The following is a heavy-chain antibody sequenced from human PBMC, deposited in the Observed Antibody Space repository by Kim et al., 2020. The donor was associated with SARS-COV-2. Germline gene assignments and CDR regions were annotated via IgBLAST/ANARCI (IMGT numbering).Heavy chain of an antibody. V-gene: IGHV3-23*01. Sequence: DSGKGRFTISRDSSKNTLYLQRVSLRVDDTALYYCARTRICSSTSCYVDYWGQGTLVTVSS. D-gene: IGHD2-2*01. J-gene: IGHJ4*02. CDR3: ARTRICSSTSCYVDY.